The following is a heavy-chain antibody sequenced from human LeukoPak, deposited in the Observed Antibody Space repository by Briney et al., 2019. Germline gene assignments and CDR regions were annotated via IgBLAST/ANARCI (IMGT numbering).Heavy chain of an antibody. CDR1: GFTFSNAW. V-gene: IGHV3-15*01. CDR3: TTDFEWEYSPKGRY. D-gene: IGHD1-26*01. Sequence: GGSLRLSCAASGFTFSNAWMSWVRQAPGKGLEWVGRIKSKTDGGTTDYAAPVKGRFTISRDDSKNTLYLQMNSLKTEDTAVYYCTTDFEWEYSPKGRYWGQGTLVTVSS. CDR2: IKSKTDGGTT. J-gene: IGHJ4*02.